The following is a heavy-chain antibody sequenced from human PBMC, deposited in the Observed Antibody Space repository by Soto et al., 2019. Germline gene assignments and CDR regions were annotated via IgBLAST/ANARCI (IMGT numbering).Heavy chain of an antibody. CDR3: ARDGSSWPYGMDV. D-gene: IGHD6-13*01. Sequence: PGGSLRLSCAASGFTFSSYEMNWVRQAPGKGLEWVSYISSSGSTIYYADSVKGRFTISRDNAKNSLYLQMNSLRAEDTAVYYCARDGSSWPYGMDVWGQGTTVTVSS. J-gene: IGHJ6*02. CDR1: GFTFSSYE. V-gene: IGHV3-48*03. CDR2: ISSSGSTI.